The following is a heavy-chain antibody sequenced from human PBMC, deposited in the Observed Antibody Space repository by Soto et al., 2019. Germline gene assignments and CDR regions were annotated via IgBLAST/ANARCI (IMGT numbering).Heavy chain of an antibody. CDR1: EYSYTNYW. CDR2: ICPSDSDT. V-gene: IGHV5-51*01. CDR3: ARGVETKPYFDY. Sequence: GESLKISCKGPEYSYTNYWIGWVRQMPGKGLELMGIICPSDSDTTXXPSFQGQXXMSACESISTXDLQWXVLRASDTAMYYCARGVETKPYFDYWGQGTLVTVSS. J-gene: IGHJ4*02.